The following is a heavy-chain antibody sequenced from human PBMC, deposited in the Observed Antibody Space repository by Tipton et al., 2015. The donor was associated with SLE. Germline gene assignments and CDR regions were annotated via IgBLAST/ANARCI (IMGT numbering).Heavy chain of an antibody. CDR3: ANADTAAGTEYFDY. V-gene: IGHV3-30*04. J-gene: IGHJ4*02. CDR2: VSYDGSNK. D-gene: IGHD6-13*01. Sequence: SLRLSCAASGFTFSTYAMNWVRQAPGKGLEWVAVVSYDGSNKYYADSVKGRLTISRDNSKNTLYLQMNSLRAEDTAVYYCANADTAAGTEYFDYWGQGTLVTVSS. CDR1: GFTFSTYA.